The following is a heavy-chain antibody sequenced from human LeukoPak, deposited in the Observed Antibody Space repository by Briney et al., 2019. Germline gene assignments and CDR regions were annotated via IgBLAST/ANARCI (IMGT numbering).Heavy chain of an antibody. J-gene: IGHJ4*02. CDR1: GFTFGDYA. V-gene: IGHV3-49*03. CDR3: TRVEYCGGDCFDY. CDR2: IRSKAYGGTT. Sequence: GGSLRLSCTASGFTFGDYAMSWFRQAPGKGLEWAGFIRSKAYGGTTEYAASVKGRFTISRDDSKSIAYLQMNSLKTEDTAVYYCTRVEYCGGDCFDYWGQGTLVTVSS. D-gene: IGHD2-21*01.